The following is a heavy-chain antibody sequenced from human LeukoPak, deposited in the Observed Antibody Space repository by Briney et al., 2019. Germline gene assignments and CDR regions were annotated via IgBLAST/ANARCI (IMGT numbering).Heavy chain of an antibody. CDR1: GFTFSSNY. V-gene: IGHV3-53*04. J-gene: IGHJ4*02. CDR2: IYTGGST. CDR3: ARPGYSSSSFDY. Sequence: GGSLRLSCAASGFTFSSNYMSWVRQAPGKGLEWVSVIYTGGSTYYADSVKGRFTISRHNSWNTLHLQMNSLRAEDTAVYYCARPGYSSSSFDYWGQGTLVTVSS. D-gene: IGHD6-6*01.